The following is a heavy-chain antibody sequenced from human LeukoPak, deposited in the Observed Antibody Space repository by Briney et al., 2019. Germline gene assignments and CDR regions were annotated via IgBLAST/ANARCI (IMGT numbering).Heavy chain of an antibody. J-gene: IGHJ4*02. CDR1: GFTFSSYA. D-gene: IGHD5-18*01. Sequence: PGRSPRLSCAASGFTFSSYAMHWVRQAPGKGLEWVAVISYDGSNKYYADSVKGRFTISRDNSKNTLYLQMNSLRAEDTAVYYCARDRLPGYSYGLDYWGQGTLVTVSS. V-gene: IGHV3-30*04. CDR2: ISYDGSNK. CDR3: ARDRLPGYSYGLDY.